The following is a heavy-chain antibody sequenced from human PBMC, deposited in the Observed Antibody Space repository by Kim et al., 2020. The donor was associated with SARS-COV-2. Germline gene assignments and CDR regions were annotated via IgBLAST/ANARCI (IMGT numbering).Heavy chain of an antibody. D-gene: IGHD5-12*01. CDR2: ISYDGSNK. V-gene: IGHV3-30*04. Sequence: GGSLRLSCAASGFTFSSYAMHWVRQAPGKGLEWVAVISYDGSNKYYVDSVKGRFTISRDNSKNTLYLQMNSLRAEDTAVYYCARAKVEMATMPGGYWGQGTLVTVSS. CDR3: ARAKVEMATMPGGY. J-gene: IGHJ4*02. CDR1: GFTFSSYA.